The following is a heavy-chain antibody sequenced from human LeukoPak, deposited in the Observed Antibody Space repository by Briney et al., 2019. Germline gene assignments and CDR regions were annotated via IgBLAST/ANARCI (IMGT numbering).Heavy chain of an antibody. V-gene: IGHV3-11*04. CDR2: VSSSGSAI. J-gene: IGHJ4*02. D-gene: IGHD3-10*01. CDR3: ATRRFGELTY. Sequence: GGSLRLSCAASGFTFSDYYMSWIRQAPGKGLEWVSYVSSSGSAIYYADSVKGRFTISRDNSKNSLYLQMNSLRVEDTAVYYCATRRFGELTYWGQGTLVTVSS. CDR1: GFTFSDYY.